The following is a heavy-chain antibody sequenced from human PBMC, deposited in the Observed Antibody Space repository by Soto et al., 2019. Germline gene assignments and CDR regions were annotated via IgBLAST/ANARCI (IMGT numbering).Heavy chain of an antibody. CDR2: IYDSGST. J-gene: IGHJ6*02. Sequence: SETLSLTCTVSGDSINNYYWTWIRQPPGKGLEWIGYIYDSGSTSYNPSLKSRLTIPVDTSKNQFSLKLKSVTAADTAVYYCARATKYYYQGMAAWGQGPTVTVS. V-gene: IGHV4-59*01. CDR1: GDSINNYY. CDR3: ARATKYYYQGMAA. D-gene: IGHD1-1*01.